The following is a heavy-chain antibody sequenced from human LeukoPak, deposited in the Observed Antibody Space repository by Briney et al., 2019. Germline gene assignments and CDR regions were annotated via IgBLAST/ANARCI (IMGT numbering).Heavy chain of an antibody. CDR2: MNPNSGNT. CDR3: ARGRGVRGVKYNWFDP. CDR1: GYTFTSYD. V-gene: IGHV1-8*01. Sequence: GASVKVSCKASGYTFTSYDINWVRQATGQGLEWMGWMNPNSGNTGYAQKFQGRVTVTRNTSISTAYMELSSLRSEDTAVYYCARGRGVRGVKYNWFDPWGQGTLVTVSS. D-gene: IGHD3-10*01. J-gene: IGHJ5*02.